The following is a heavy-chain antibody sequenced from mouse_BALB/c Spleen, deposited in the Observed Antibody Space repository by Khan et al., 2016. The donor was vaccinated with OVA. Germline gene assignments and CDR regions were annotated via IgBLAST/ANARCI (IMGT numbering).Heavy chain of an antibody. CDR3: ARGNYPFVY. Sequence: EVQLQESGPSLVKPSQTLSLTCSVTGDSITNGYSNWIRKFPGNKLEYMGYISYSGSTYYNPSLKSRISITRDTSQNQYHLQLNSVTTEDTAAYYCARGNYPFVYWGQGTLVTVSA. CDR2: ISYSGST. CDR1: GDSITNGY. V-gene: IGHV3-8*02. D-gene: IGHD2-1*01. J-gene: IGHJ3*01.